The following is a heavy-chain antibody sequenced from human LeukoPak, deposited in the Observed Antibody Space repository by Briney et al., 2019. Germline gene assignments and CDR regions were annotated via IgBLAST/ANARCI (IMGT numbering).Heavy chain of an antibody. CDR1: GGTFNSYA. V-gene: IGHV1-69*13. CDR2: IIPIFGTA. D-gene: IGHD5-12*01. Sequence: SVKVSCKASGGTFNSYATSWVRQAPGQGLEWMGGIIPIFGTANYAQKFQGRVTITADDLTSTAYMELNSLRSEDTAMYYCAREPRYSDYDRVLDYWGQGTLVTVSS. CDR3: AREPRYSDYDRVLDY. J-gene: IGHJ4*02.